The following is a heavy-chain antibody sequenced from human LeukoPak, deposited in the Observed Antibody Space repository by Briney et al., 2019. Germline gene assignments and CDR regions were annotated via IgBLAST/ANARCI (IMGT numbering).Heavy chain of an antibody. Sequence: SETLSLTCTVSGGSISSYFWSWVRQPPGKGLEWIGYIYYSGSTNYNPSLKSRVTISVDTSKHQFSLKLASVTTADTAVYYCARDRWLGYWGQGTLVTVSS. CDR1: GGSISSYF. CDR3: ARDRWLGY. CDR2: IYYSGST. V-gene: IGHV4-59*01. D-gene: IGHD5-12*01. J-gene: IGHJ4*02.